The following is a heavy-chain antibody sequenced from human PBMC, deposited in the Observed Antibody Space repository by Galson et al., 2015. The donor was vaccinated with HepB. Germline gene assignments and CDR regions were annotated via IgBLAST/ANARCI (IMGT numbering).Heavy chain of an antibody. CDR1: GFTFSSYW. J-gene: IGHJ3*02. Sequence: SLRLSCAASGFTFSSYWMSWVRQAPGKGLEWVANIKQDGSEKYYVDSVKGRFTISRDNAKNSLYLQMNSLRAEDTAVYYCARDSRTDAFDIWGQGTMVTVSP. CDR3: ARDSRTDAFDI. CDR2: IKQDGSEK. V-gene: IGHV3-7*03.